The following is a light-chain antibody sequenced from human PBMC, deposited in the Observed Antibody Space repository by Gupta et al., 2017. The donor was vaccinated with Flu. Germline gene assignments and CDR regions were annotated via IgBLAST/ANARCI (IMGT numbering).Light chain of an antibody. J-gene: IGKJ2*01. CDR1: QSVGIF. CDR2: DVS. CDR3: QQRNNWLFT. Sequence: VVTQSPATLSLSPGERGTLSCRTSQSVGIFLAWYQQKPGQAPRLLMYDVSTRATGIPPRFSGSGSATDFTLTISRLEPEDCAVYFCQQRNNWLFTFGQGTIMEIK. V-gene: IGKV3-11*01.